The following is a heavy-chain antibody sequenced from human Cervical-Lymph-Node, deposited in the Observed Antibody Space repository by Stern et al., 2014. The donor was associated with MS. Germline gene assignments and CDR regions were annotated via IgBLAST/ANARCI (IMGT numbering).Heavy chain of an antibody. CDR1: GYTFTSYD. D-gene: IGHD3-16*01. V-gene: IGHV1-8*01. J-gene: IGHJ3*02. Sequence: VHLVESGAEVKKPGASVKVSCKASGYTFTSYDINWVRQATGQGLEWMGWMNPNSGNTGYGQKFQGRVTMTRNTSISTAYMELSSLRSDDTGVYYCARGRVDLIRALGIWGQGTMVTVSS. CDR3: ARGRVDLIRALGI. CDR2: MNPNSGNT.